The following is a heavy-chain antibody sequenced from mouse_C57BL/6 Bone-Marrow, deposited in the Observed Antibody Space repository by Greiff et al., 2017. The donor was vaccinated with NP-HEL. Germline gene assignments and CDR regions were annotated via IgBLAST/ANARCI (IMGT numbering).Heavy chain of an antibody. CDR2: IYPGSGNT. J-gene: IGHJ1*03. Sequence: VKVVESGAELVRPGASVKLSCKASGYTFTDYYINWVKQRPGQGLEWIARIYPGSGNTYYNEKFKGKATLTAEKSSSTAYMQLSSLTSEDSAVYFCARSGSSCNWYFDVWGTGTTVTVSS. CDR3: ARSGSSCNWYFDV. CDR1: GYTFTDYY. V-gene: IGHV1-76*01. D-gene: IGHD1-1*01.